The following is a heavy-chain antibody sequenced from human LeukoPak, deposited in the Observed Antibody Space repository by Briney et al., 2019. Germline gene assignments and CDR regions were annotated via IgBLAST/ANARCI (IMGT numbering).Heavy chain of an antibody. CDR3: TTGGSSLAGDYVWESYRYGGGDYFDY. Sequence: GGSLRLSCAASGFTFSNAWMSWVRQAPGKGLEWVGRIKSKTDGGTTDYAAPVKGRFTISRDDSKNTLYLQMNSLKTEDTAVYYCTTGGSSLAGDYVWESYRYGGGDYFDYWGQGTLVTVSS. D-gene: IGHD3-16*02. J-gene: IGHJ4*02. CDR1: GFTFSNAW. CDR2: IKSKTDGGTT. V-gene: IGHV3-15*01.